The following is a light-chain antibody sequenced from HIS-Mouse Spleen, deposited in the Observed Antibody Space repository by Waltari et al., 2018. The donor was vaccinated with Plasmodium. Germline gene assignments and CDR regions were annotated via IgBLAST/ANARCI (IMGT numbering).Light chain of an antibody. V-gene: IGLV2-11*01. Sequence: QSALTQPRSVSGSPGQSVTISCTGTSSDVGGYNYVSWYQQHPGKDPKLMIYDVSKRPSGVPDLFSGSKSGNTASLTISVLQAEDEADYYCGSYAGSYTYVFGTGTKVTVL. CDR3: GSYAGSYTYV. J-gene: IGLJ1*01. CDR2: DVS. CDR1: SSDVGGYNY.